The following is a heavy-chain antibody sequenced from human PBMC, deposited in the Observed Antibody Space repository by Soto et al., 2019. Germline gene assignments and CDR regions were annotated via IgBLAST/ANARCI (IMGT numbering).Heavy chain of an antibody. J-gene: IGHJ6*02. CDR2: IYYSGST. D-gene: IGHD4-4*01. CDR3: ARQRGESNRADV. CDR1: GGSISSSSYY. V-gene: IGHV4-39*01. Sequence: SETLSLTCTVSGGSISSSSYYWGWIRQPPGKGLEWIGSIYYSGSTYYNPSLKSRVTISVDTSKNQFSLKLSSVTAADTAVYYCARQRGESNRADVWGQGTTVTVSS.